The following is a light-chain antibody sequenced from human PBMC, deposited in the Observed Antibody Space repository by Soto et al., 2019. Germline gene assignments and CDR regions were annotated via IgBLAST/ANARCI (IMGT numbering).Light chain of an antibody. J-gene: IGKJ4*01. CDR3: QQYNNWPLT. CDR1: QSVSSN. CDR2: CAS. V-gene: IGKV3-15*01. Sequence: EIALTQSPATLSVSPEERDTLSSRSSQSVSSNLAWYQQKPDQAPRLLIYCASTRATGSPARFSGSGSEKEFTLTISSLQSEDCAVYYWQQYNNWPLTFGGGAKVDI.